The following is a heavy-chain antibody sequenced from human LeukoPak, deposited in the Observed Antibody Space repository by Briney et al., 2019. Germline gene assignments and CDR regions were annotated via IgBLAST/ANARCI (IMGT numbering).Heavy chain of an antibody. Sequence: GGSLRLSCAASGFTFSSYSMNWVRQAPGKGLEWVSSISSSSSYIYYADSVKGRFTISRDNAKNSLYLQMNSLRAEDTAVYYCARARETGGVYYGMDVWGKGTTVTVSS. V-gene: IGHV3-21*01. D-gene: IGHD3-16*01. CDR1: GFTFSSYS. J-gene: IGHJ6*04. CDR2: ISSSSSYI. CDR3: ARARETGGVYYGMDV.